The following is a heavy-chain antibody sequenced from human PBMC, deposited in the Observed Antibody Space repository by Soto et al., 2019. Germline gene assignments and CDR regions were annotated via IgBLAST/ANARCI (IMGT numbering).Heavy chain of an antibody. CDR1: GDSISTDY. V-gene: IGHV4-59*08. D-gene: IGHD1-1*01. CDR2: IYYGGST. CDR3: AYNWHRGSLVH. Sequence: PSETLSLTCTVSGDSISTDYWSWIRQSPGKGLEWIGFIYYGGSTNYNPSLKSRVTISVDTPKNQFSLKLSSVTAADTAVYYCAYNWHRGSLVHSAQGTFVTVSS. J-gene: IGHJ4*02.